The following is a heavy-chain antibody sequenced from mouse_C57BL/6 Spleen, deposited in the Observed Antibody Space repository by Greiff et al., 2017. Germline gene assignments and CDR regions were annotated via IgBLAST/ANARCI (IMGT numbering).Heavy chain of an antibody. D-gene: IGHD1-1*01. V-gene: IGHV1-69*01. Sequence: VKLQQPGAELVMPGASVKLSCKASGYTFTSYWMHWVKQRPGQGLEWIGEIDPSDSYTNYNQKFKGKSTLTVDKSSSTAYMQLSSLTSEDSAVYYCARGPWVVANAMDYWGQGTSVTVSS. CDR2: IDPSDSYT. J-gene: IGHJ4*01. CDR3: ARGPWVVANAMDY. CDR1: GYTFTSYW.